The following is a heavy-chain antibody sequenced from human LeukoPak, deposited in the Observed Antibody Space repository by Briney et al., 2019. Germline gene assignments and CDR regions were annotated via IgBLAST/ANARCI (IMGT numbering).Heavy chain of an antibody. Sequence: IRQAPGKGLEWIGYIYNTGSTFYNPSLESRLTISIDLSKNQISMRLSSVTAADTAIYFCARYSLSRETFQHWGQGTLVTVSS. CDR3: ARYSLSRETFQH. CDR2: IYNTGST. V-gene: IGHV4-30-4*07. J-gene: IGHJ1*01. D-gene: IGHD5/OR15-5a*01.